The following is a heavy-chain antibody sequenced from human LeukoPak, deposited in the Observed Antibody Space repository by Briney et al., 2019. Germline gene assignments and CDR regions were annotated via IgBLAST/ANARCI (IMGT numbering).Heavy chain of an antibody. CDR2: IYSGGST. CDR3: ARDPDGYRQGHHFDY. V-gene: IGHV3-66*01. Sequence: GGSLRLSCAASGFTVSSNYMSWVRQAPGKGLEWVSVIYSGGSTYYADSVKGRFTISRDNSKNTLYPQMNSLKAEDTAVYYCARDPDGYRQGHHFDYWGQGTLVTVSS. J-gene: IGHJ4*02. D-gene: IGHD5-18*01. CDR1: GFTVSSNY.